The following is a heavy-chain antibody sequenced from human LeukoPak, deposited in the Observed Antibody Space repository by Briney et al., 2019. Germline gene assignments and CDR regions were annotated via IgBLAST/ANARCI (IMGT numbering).Heavy chain of an antibody. CDR2: IDPFDSNT. CDR1: RYNFPSFC. V-gene: IGHV5-10-1*01. Sequence: GEPRRISCKGSRYNFPSFCIKWVRQIPGKGLEWMGRIDPFDSNTNYSPSFEGHVPISADKSMSTAYLQWTSLKASDTAIYYCARGLYSGYFLCGYWGEGTRVSVSS. D-gene: IGHD5-12*01. CDR3: ARGLYSGYFLCGY. J-gene: IGHJ4*02.